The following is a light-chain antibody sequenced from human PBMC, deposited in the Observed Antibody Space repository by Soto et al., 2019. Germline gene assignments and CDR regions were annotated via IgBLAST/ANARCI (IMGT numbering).Light chain of an antibody. CDR1: QGISSY. J-gene: IGKJ4*01. V-gene: IGKV1-8*01. CDR3: QQYYSYPLT. Sequence: QXPSSFSASTGDRVTITCRASQGISSYLAWYQQKPGKAPKLLIYAASTLQSGVPSRFSGSGSGTDFTLTISCLQSEDFATYYCQQYYSYPLTFGGGTKVEIK. CDR2: AAS.